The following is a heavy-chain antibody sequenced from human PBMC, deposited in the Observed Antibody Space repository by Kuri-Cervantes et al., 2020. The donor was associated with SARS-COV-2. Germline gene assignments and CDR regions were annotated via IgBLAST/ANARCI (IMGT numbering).Heavy chain of an antibody. CDR3: ARDPNANHNNWFDP. J-gene: IGHJ5*02. CDR1: GDSIADYY. Sequence: SETLSLTCTVSGDSIADYYWSWIRQAAGKGPEWIGHIHSSGKTNYNPSLKSRVTISVDTSKNQFSLKLSSVTAADTAVYYCARDPNANHNNWFDPWGQGTLVTVSS. D-gene: IGHD4/OR15-4a*01. V-gene: IGHV4-4*07. CDR2: IHSSGKT.